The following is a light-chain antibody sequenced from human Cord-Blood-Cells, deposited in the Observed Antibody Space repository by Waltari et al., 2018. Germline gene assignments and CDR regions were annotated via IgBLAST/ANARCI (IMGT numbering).Light chain of an antibody. CDR1: QSVLYHCNNKNY. CDR3: QQYYSTPIT. V-gene: IGKV4-1*01. J-gene: IGKJ5*01. Sequence: DIVMTQSPDSLAVSLGERASINCKSSQSVLYHCNNKNYLAWYQQKPGQPPKLLIYWASTRESGVPDRFSGSGSGTDFTLTISSLQAEDVAVYYCQQYYSTPITFGQGTRLEIK. CDR2: WAS.